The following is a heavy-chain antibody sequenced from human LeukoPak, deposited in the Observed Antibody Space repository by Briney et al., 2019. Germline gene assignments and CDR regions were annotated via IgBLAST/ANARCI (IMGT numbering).Heavy chain of an antibody. D-gene: IGHD2-15*01. Sequence: PGGSLRLSCAASGFTFSSYSMNWVRQAPGKGLEWVSVIYSGGSTYYADSVKGRFTISRDNSKNTLYLQMNSLRAEDTAVYYCARALDGGPTSWGQGTLVTVSS. V-gene: IGHV3-66*01. CDR2: IYSGGST. CDR1: GFTFSSYS. CDR3: ARALDGGPTS. J-gene: IGHJ4*02.